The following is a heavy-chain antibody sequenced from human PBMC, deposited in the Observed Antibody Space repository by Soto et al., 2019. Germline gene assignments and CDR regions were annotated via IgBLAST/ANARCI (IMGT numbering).Heavy chain of an antibody. J-gene: IGHJ4*02. CDR2: INHLETT. CDR3: ARGGGSDSFDY. Sequence: TLSLTCTVSGASITFGGYSWSWIRQTPGKGLEWIGYINHLETTFYNPSFESRLTLSIDRAKNQFSLKLRSMSAADRAVYFCARGGGSDSFDYWGQGILVTVSS. V-gene: IGHV4-30-2*01. CDR1: GASITFGGYS. D-gene: IGHD1-26*01.